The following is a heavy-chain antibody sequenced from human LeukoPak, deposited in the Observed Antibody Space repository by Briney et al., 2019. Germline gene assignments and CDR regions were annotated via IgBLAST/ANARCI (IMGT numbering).Heavy chain of an antibody. CDR1: GFTFSSYS. Sequence: PGGSLRLSCAASGFTFSSYSMNWVRQAPGKGLEWVSSISSSSSYIYYADSVKGRFTISRDNAKNSLYLQMNSLRAEDTAVYYCARDFRSEGGPTWELPQSGYYYMDVWGKGTTVTVSS. CDR2: ISSSSSYI. D-gene: IGHD1-26*01. CDR3: ARDFRSEGGPTWELPQSGYYYMDV. J-gene: IGHJ6*03. V-gene: IGHV3-21*01.